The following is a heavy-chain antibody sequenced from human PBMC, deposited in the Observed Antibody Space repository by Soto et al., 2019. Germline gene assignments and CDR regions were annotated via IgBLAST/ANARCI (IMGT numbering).Heavy chain of an antibody. CDR1: GGSIGSGSYY. J-gene: IGHJ4*02. CDR3: ARAGYDRDGGGYYYFDY. Sequence: PSETLSLTCTVSGGSIGSGSYYWSWIRQHPGKGLEWIGYINYSGSTFYITSLKSRVTTSIGTSTNQFSLKLSSVTAADTAVYYFARAGYDRDGGGYYYFDYWGQGTLVTVSS. V-gene: IGHV4-31*03. D-gene: IGHD3-22*01. CDR2: INYSGST.